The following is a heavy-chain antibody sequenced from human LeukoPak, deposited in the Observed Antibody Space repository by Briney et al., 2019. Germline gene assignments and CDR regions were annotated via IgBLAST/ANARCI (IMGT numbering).Heavy chain of an antibody. Sequence: PGGSLRLSCAASGFTFSSYAMSWVRQAPGKGLEWVAVISYDGINNYYADSVKGRFTISRDNSKKTLYLQMNSLRAEDTAVYYCAKQGSYLGSSWYYFEYWGQGTLVTVSS. J-gene: IGHJ4*02. D-gene: IGHD6-13*01. CDR3: AKQGSYLGSSWYYFEY. CDR2: ISYDGINN. V-gene: IGHV3-30*18. CDR1: GFTFSSYA.